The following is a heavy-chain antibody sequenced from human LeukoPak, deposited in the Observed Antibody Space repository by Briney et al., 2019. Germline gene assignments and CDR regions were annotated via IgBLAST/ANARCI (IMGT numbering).Heavy chain of an antibody. D-gene: IGHD2-2*01. J-gene: IGHJ4*02. CDR3: AKAACTTSCYYNC. V-gene: IGHV3-23*01. CDR2: ISGTDGST. CDR1: GFTFSTYA. Sequence: GASLRLSCAASGFTFSTYAMSWVRQAPGKGLEWVSTISGTDGSTYYADSVKGRFTISRDNYKNTLYLQMSSLRAEDTAVYYCAKAACTTSCYYNCWGQGTLVTVSS.